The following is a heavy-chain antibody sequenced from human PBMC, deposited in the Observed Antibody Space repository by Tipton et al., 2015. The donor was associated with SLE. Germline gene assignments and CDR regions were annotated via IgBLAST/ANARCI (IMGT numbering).Heavy chain of an antibody. D-gene: IGHD3-10*01. CDR2: IDQDGTEK. CDR3: AKEAPGGALDY. J-gene: IGHJ4*02. CDR1: SSSSYY. Sequence: SSSSYYWCWIRQPPGKGLEWMANIDQDGTEKKYVDSVKGRFTISRDNAKNSLDLQMNSLRAEDTAAYYCAKEAPGGALDYWGQGTLVTVSS. V-gene: IGHV3-7*03.